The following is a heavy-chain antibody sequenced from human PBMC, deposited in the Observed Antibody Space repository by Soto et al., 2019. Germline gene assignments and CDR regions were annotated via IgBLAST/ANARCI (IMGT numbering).Heavy chain of an antibody. V-gene: IGHV1-8*01. D-gene: IGHD2-15*01. CDR1: GYTFTSYD. J-gene: IGHJ3*02. CDR3: AGEGVVVAATAIFDI. CDR2: MNPNSGNT. Sequence: ASVKVSCKASGYTFTSYDINWVRQATGQGLEWMGWMNPNSGNTGYAQKFQGRVTMTRNTSISTAYMELSSLRSEDTAVYYCAGEGVVVAATAIFDIWGQGTMVTVSS.